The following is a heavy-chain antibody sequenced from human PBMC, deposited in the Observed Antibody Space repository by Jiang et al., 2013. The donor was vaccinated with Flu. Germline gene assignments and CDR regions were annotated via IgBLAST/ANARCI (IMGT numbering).Heavy chain of an antibody. CDR3: ACYSSSSFNFDY. CDR1: GYDFTSYW. D-gene: IGHD6-6*01. J-gene: IGHJ4*02. Sequence: GAEVKKPGESLKISCKGSGYDFTSYWIGWVRQMPGKGLEWMGIVNPGDSDTRYSPSFQGQVTISADKSITTAYLQWSSLKASDTAMYYCACYSSSSFNFDYWGQGTLVTVSS. CDR2: VNPGDSDT. V-gene: IGHV5-51*01.